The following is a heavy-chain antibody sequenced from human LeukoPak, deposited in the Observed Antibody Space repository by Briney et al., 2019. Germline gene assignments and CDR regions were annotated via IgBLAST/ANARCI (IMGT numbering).Heavy chain of an antibody. CDR3: ARGGSTVLGVVND. CDR2: THPNSDGT. J-gene: IGHJ4*02. D-gene: IGHD3-3*01. V-gene: IGHV1-2*02. Sequence: ASVKVSCKASGYIFTNHYMHWVRQAPGQGLELMGWTHPNSDGTNYAQKFQGRVTMTRDTSINTAYMELRSLRSNDTAIYYCARGGSTVLGVVNDWGQGTLVTVSS. CDR1: GYIFTNHY.